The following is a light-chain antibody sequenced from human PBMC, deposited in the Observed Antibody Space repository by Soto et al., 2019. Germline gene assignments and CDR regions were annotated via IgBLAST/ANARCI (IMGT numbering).Light chain of an antibody. V-gene: IGKV3-11*01. Sequence: EIVLTQCPATVSLSPGERATLSCRASQSVSSYLAWYQQKPGQAPRLLIYDASNRATGIPARFSGSGSGTDFTLTISSLEPEDFAVYYCQQRSNWPPPTWTFGQGTKVEIK. J-gene: IGKJ1*01. CDR2: DAS. CDR1: QSVSSY. CDR3: QQRSNWPPPTWT.